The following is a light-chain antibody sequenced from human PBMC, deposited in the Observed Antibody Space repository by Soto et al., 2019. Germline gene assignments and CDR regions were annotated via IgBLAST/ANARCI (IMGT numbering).Light chain of an antibody. CDR2: DAS. CDR1: QDISNY. J-gene: IGKJ3*01. CDR3: QQYDNLPGT. Sequence: DIQMTQSPSSLSASVGDRVTITCQASQDISNYLNWYQQKPGKAPKLLIYDASNLETGVPSRFSGSGSWTDFTFTISRLQPEDIATYYCQQYDNLPGTFGPGTKVDIK. V-gene: IGKV1-33*01.